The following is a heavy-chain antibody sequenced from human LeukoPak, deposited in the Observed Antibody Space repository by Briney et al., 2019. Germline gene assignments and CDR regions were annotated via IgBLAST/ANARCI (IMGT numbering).Heavy chain of an antibody. Sequence: PGGSLRLSCTASGFTFSTYSMNGVRQAPGKGREWVSYISSSSRSIYYADSVKGRFTISRDNAKNSLLLQMNSLRAEHTALYYCAGPFYYGSGSYVLAGYWGQGTLVTVSS. V-gene: IGHV3-48*01. D-gene: IGHD3-10*01. CDR1: GFTFSTYS. CDR2: ISSSSRSI. CDR3: AGPFYYGSGSYVLAGY. J-gene: IGHJ4*02.